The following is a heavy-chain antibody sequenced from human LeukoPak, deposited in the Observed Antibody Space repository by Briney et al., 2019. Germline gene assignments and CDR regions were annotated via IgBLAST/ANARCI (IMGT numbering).Heavy chain of an antibody. Sequence: SETLSLTCTVSGGSISSYKWSWIRQPAGKGLEWIGRIYSSGSTNYNPSLKSRVAMSVDTSKNQFSPQRSSVTAAATAVYYSSRGIVGATAPDYWGQGTLVIVPS. CDR2: IYSSGST. J-gene: IGHJ4*02. CDR3: SRGIVGATAPDY. D-gene: IGHD1-26*01. V-gene: IGHV4-4*07. CDR1: GGSISSYK.